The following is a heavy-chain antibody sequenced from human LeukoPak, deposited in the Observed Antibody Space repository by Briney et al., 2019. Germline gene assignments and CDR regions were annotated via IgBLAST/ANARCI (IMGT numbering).Heavy chain of an antibody. J-gene: IGHJ4*02. CDR2: ISYDGSNK. CDR3: AKLCSTSCYGSGSLIDY. Sequence: GRSLRLSCAASGFTFSSYGMHWVRQAPGKGLEWVAVISYDGSNKYYADSVKGRFTISRDNSKNTLYLQTNSLRAEDTAVYYCAKLCSTSCYGSGSLIDYWGQGTLVTVSS. D-gene: IGHD2-2*01. V-gene: IGHV3-30*18. CDR1: GFTFSSYG.